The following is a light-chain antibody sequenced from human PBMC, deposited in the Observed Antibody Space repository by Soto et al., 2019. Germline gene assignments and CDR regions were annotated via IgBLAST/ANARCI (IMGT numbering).Light chain of an antibody. CDR2: DVN. Sequence: HSVLTKPASGSGVDGDSITILFAETSNDVGAYNYVSWYQHHPGKAPKLMIYDVNNRPSGDSNRFSGSKSGNTASLTISGLQAEDEADYYCSSWTSGATYVFGSGTKVTVL. CDR1: SNDVGAYNY. CDR3: SSWTSGATYV. J-gene: IGLJ1*01. V-gene: IGLV2-14*03.